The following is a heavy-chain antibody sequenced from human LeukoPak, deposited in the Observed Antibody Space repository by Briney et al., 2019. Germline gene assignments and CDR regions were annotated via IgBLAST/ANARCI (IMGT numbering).Heavy chain of an antibody. CDR2: ISANAKSA. J-gene: IGHJ5*01. CDR1: GFTFSNYA. V-gene: IGHV3-23*01. Sequence: PGGPLRLSFAPPGFTFSNYAMSWAGQPPGKGLEWFSPISANAKSAYYADSVKGRFTISRDNSKNTLYLQMNSLRAEDTAVYYCAKARAAGSGDADSWGQGTLVTVSS. CDR3: AKARAAGSGDADS. D-gene: IGHD6-25*01.